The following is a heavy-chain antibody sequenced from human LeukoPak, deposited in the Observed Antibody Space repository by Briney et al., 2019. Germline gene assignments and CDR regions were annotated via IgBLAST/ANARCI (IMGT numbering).Heavy chain of an antibody. CDR1: GYTFTSYG. CDR3: ARVPLIWFGELCYFDY. CDR2: ISAYNGNT. D-gene: IGHD3-10*01. Sequence: ASVKVSCKASGYTFTSYGISWVRQAPGQGLEGMGWISAYNGNTNYAQKFQGRVTITTDTSTSTAYMELRSLRSDDTAVYYCARVPLIWFGELCYFDYWGQGTLVTVSS. V-gene: IGHV1-18*01. J-gene: IGHJ4*02.